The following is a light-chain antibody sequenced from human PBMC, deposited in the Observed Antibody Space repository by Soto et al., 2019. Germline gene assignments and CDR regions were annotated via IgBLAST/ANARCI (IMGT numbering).Light chain of an antibody. V-gene: IGLV1-47*01. Sequence: QSVLTQPPSASGTPGQRVTISCSGSSSNIGSNYVYWFQQLPGTAPKLLIYRNYQRPSGVPDRFSGSKSGTSASLAISGLRSEDEAAYYCAAWDNGLSGLFGGGTKLTVL. CDR3: AAWDNGLSGL. CDR1: SSNIGSNY. J-gene: IGLJ3*02. CDR2: RNY.